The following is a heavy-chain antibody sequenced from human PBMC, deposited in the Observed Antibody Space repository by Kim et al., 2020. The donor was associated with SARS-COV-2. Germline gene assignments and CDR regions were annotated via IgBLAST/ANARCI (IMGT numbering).Heavy chain of an antibody. CDR1: GFTFSSYE. CDR2: ISSSGSTI. V-gene: IGHV3-48*03. D-gene: IGHD6-13*01. J-gene: IGHJ6*02. Sequence: GGSLRLSCAASGFTFSSYEMNWVRQAPGKGLEWVSYISSSGSTIYYADSVKGRFTISRDNAKNSLYLQMNSLRAEDTAVYYCARNPDSSSWYYYYGMDVWGQGTTVTVSS. CDR3: ARNPDSSSWYYYYGMDV.